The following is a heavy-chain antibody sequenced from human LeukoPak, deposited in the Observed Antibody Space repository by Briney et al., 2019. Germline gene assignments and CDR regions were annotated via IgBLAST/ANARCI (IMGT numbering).Heavy chain of an antibody. Sequence: GGSLRLSCAASGFTFSSYGMHWVRQAPGKGLEWVAVIWYDGSNKYYAYSVKGRFTISRDNSKNTLYLQMNSLRAEDTAVYYCARGESYYDSSGYNFDYWGQGTLVTVSS. CDR1: GFTFSSYG. V-gene: IGHV3-33*01. J-gene: IGHJ4*02. CDR3: ARGESYYDSSGYNFDY. CDR2: IWYDGSNK. D-gene: IGHD3-22*01.